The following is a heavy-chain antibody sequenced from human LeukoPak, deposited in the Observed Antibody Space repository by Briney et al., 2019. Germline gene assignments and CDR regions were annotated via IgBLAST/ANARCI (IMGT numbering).Heavy chain of an antibody. V-gene: IGHV4-39*07. CDR1: GGSISSSSYY. CDR3: ARVGITMVRGVPDY. D-gene: IGHD3-10*01. Sequence: PSETLSLTCTVSGGSISSSSYYWGWIRQPPGKGLEWIGSIYYSGSTYYNPTLKSRVTISVDTSKNQFSLKLSSVTAADTAVYYCARVGITMVRGVPDYWGQGTLVTVSS. J-gene: IGHJ4*02. CDR2: IYYSGST.